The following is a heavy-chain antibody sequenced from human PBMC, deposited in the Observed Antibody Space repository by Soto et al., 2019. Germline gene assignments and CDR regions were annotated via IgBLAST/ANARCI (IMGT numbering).Heavy chain of an antibody. J-gene: IGHJ4*02. V-gene: IGHV4-34*02. CDR3: AREYSSSYYFDY. CDR1: GGSFNSFY. Sequence: QVQLQQWGAVLLKPSGTLSLTCAVYGGSFNSFYWSWIRQAPGKGLEWIGEINHSGRTNYNPSLKSRVTILVDPSKNQFSLNLTSVTAADTAVYYCAREYSSSYYFDYWGQGTLVTVSS. D-gene: IGHD6-6*01. CDR2: INHSGRT.